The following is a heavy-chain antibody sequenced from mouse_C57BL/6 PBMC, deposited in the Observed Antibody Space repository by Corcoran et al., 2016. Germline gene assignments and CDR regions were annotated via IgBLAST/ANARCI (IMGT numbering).Heavy chain of an antibody. J-gene: IGHJ2*01. CDR2: INPNNGGT. CDR3: ARNLGRDFDY. CDR1: GYTFTDYY. Sequence: EVQLQQSGPELVKPGASVKISCKASGYTFTDYYMNWVKQSHGKSLEWIGDINPNNGGTSYNQKFKGKATLTVDKSSSTAYMELRSLTSEDSAVYYCARNLGRDFDYWGQGTTLTVSS. D-gene: IGHD4-1*01. V-gene: IGHV1-26*01.